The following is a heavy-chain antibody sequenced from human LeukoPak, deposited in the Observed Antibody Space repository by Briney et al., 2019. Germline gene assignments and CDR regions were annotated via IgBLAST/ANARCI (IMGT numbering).Heavy chain of an antibody. CDR2: IIPIFGTA. CDR1: GGTFSSYA. V-gene: IGHV1-69*05. CDR3: ARGRRLTGYYDFDY. J-gene: IGHJ4*02. Sequence: GASVKVSCKASGGTFSSYAISWVRQAPGQGLEWMGGIIPIFGTANYAQKFQGRVTMTRNTSISTAYMELSSLRSEDTAVYYCARGRRLTGYYDFDYWGQGTLVTVSS. D-gene: IGHD3-9*01.